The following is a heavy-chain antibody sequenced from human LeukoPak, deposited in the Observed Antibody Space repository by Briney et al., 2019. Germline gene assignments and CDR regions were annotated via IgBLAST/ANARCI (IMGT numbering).Heavy chain of an antibody. CDR3: ARDAGIVGATTDLDY. J-gene: IGHJ4*02. CDR1: GYTFTSYG. D-gene: IGHD1-26*01. Sequence: ASVKVSCKASGYTFTSYGISWVRQAPGQGLEWMGWISAYNGNTNYAQKLQGRVTMTTDTSTSTAYMELRSLRSDDTAVYYCARDAGIVGATTDLDYWGQGTLVTVSS. V-gene: IGHV1-18*01. CDR2: ISAYNGNT.